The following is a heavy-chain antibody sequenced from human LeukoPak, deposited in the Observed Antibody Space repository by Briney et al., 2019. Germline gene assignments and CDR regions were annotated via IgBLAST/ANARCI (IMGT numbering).Heavy chain of an antibody. V-gene: IGHV4-34*01. J-gene: IGHJ4*02. D-gene: IGHD3-16*01. CDR2: INHSGST. CDR3: ARDGGSSLPLDY. CDR1: GGSISGYY. Sequence: SETLSLTCTVSGGSISGYYWSWIRQPPGKGLEWIGEINHSGSTNYNPSLKSRVTISVGTSKNQFSLKLSSVTAADTAVYYCARDGGSSLPLDYWGQGTLVTVSS.